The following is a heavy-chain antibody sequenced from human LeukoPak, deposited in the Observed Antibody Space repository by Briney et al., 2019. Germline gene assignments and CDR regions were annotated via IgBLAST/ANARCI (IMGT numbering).Heavy chain of an antibody. Sequence: PGGSLRLSCAASGFNFHSHEMNWVRQAPGKGLEFISYISPSGTTMYYADSVKGRFTISRDNAKNSPYLQMNSLRAEDTAVYYCARGGYCTTALCYAMNAFDIWGQGTMVTVSS. J-gene: IGHJ3*02. CDR3: ARGGYCTTALCYAMNAFDI. CDR1: GFNFHSHE. V-gene: IGHV3-48*03. CDR2: ISPSGTTM. D-gene: IGHD2-2*03.